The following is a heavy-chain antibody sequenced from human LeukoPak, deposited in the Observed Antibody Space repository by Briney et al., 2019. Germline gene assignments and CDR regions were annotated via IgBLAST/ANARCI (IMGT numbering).Heavy chain of an antibody. J-gene: IGHJ4*02. CDR3: ATKQWLAPPPDS. CDR2: INTDETLT. Sequence: PGGSLRLSCAASGFTFSKYWMLWVRQAPGKGLESFSRINTDETLTTYPDSVKGRFTVSRDNADNTMFLQMNSVRDEDTAVYYCATKQWLAPPPDSWGQGTPVTVSS. CDR1: GFTFSKYW. D-gene: IGHD6-19*01. V-gene: IGHV3-74*01.